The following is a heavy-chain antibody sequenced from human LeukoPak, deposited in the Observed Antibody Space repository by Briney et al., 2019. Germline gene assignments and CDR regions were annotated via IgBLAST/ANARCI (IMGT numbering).Heavy chain of an antibody. CDR2: ISGSGGST. D-gene: IGHD4-11*01. V-gene: IGHV3-23*01. CDR1: GFTFGKYW. CDR3: AKDYGYYSSYYYGMDV. Sequence: GGSLRLSCVASGFTFGKYWMSWVRQAPGKGLEWVSAISGSGGSTYYADSVKGRFTISRDNSKNTLYMQMNSLRAEDTAVYYCAKDYGYYSSYYYGMDVWGQGTTVTVSS. J-gene: IGHJ6*02.